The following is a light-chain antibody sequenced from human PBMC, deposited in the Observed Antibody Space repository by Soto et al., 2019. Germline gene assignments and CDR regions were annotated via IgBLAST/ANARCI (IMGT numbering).Light chain of an antibody. CDR3: QQYSNWPPWT. CDR2: DAS. Sequence: IVLTQSPDTLSVSPGDRATLSCRSSQNIRSWLLAWYQQKPGQAPRLVXFDASYRASGVPVRFSGSGSGTDFTLTITRLEPEDFAVYYCQQYSNWPPWTFGPGTKVDIK. J-gene: IGKJ1*01. CDR1: QNIRSWL. V-gene: IGKV3D-20*02.